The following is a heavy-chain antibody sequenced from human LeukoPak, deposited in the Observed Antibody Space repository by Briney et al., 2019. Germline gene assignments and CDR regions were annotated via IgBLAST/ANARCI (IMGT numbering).Heavy chain of an antibody. D-gene: IGHD2-2*01. CDR2: INPSGGST. V-gene: IGHV1-46*01. J-gene: IGHJ6*03. Sequence: ASVKVSCKASGYTFTSYYMHWVRQAPGQGLEWMGIINPSGGSTSYAQKFQGRVTKTRDTSTSTVYMELSSLRSEDTAVYYCARGPPSTSWYDPRRYYYYYMDVWGKGTTVTVSS. CDR1: GYTFTSYY. CDR3: ARGPPSTSWYDPRRYYYYYMDV.